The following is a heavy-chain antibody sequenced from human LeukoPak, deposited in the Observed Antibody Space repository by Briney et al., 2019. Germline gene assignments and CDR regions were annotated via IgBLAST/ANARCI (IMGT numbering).Heavy chain of an antibody. CDR3: ARDSDYAFDY. CDR1: GFIFRSYS. J-gene: IGHJ4*02. Sequence: GGSLRLFCGASGFIFRSYSMNWVRQAPGKGLEWVSYVNSRSNNINYADSVRGRFTISKDNAKNSLYLQMNSLRDEDTAAYYCARDSDYAFDYWGQGTLVTVSS. V-gene: IGHV3-48*02. CDR2: VNSRSNNI. D-gene: IGHD4-17*01.